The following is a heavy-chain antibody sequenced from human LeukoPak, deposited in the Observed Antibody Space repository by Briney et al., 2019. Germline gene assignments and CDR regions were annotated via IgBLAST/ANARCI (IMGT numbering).Heavy chain of an antibody. Sequence: SLKVSCKASGGTFSSYAVSCVRQAPGQGLEWMGGIIPIFGTANYAQKFQGRVTITADESTSTAYMELSSLRSEDTAVYYCARGGAAADYSDYWGQGTLVTVSS. CDR2: IIPIFGTA. CDR1: GGTFSSYA. CDR3: ARGGAAADYSDY. J-gene: IGHJ4*02. D-gene: IGHD6-13*01. V-gene: IGHV1-69*01.